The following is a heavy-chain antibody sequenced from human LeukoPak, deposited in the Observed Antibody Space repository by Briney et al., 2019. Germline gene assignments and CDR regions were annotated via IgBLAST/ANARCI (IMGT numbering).Heavy chain of an antibody. CDR2: ISSSGSAI. V-gene: IGHV3-11*01. CDR3: ARRYSSSPPDY. Sequence: GGSLRLSCAASGFTFSDYYMSWIRQAPGKGLEWVSYISSSGSAIYYADSVKGRFTISRDNAKNSLYLQMNSLRAEDTAVYYCARRYSSSPPDYWGQGTLVTVSS. J-gene: IGHJ4*02. D-gene: IGHD6-6*01. CDR1: GFTFSDYY.